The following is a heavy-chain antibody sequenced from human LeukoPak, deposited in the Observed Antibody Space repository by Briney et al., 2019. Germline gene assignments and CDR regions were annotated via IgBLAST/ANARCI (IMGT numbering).Heavy chain of an antibody. D-gene: IGHD3-22*01. J-gene: IGHJ6*02. Sequence: GGSLRLSCAVSGFTFSGYAMSWVRQAPGKGLEWVSTISGSGDYTYYADSVKGRFSVSRDNSKNTLYLQMHSLRAEDTAMYFCARDAYRDYYDNSGYYYVGMDVWGQGTTVTVSS. V-gene: IGHV3-23*01. CDR2: ISGSGDYT. CDR3: ARDAYRDYYDNSGYYYVGMDV. CDR1: GFTFSGYA.